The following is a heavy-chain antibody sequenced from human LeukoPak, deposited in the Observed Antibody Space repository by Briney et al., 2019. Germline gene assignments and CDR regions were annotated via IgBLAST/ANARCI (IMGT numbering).Heavy chain of an antibody. Sequence: PGGSLRLSCAASGFTFSNYGVHWVRQAPGKGLEWVALVWYDGTNKEYADSETGRFTISRDNSRNTVYLQLNSLRAEETAVYYCAREGAEGVAVAGPDYCDHWGQGTLVTVSS. J-gene: IGHJ4*02. D-gene: IGHD6-13*01. CDR1: GFTFSNYG. CDR3: AREGAEGVAVAGPDYCDH. V-gene: IGHV3-33*01. CDR2: VWYDGTNK.